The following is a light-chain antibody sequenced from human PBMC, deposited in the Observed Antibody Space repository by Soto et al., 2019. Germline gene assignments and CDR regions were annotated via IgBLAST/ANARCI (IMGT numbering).Light chain of an antibody. V-gene: IGLV2-14*01. CDR1: SSDVGGYNY. CDR2: DVS. CDR3: SSYTSSSTSHVV. J-gene: IGLJ2*01. Sequence: QSVLTQPASVSGSPGQSITISCTGTSSDVGGYNYVSWYQQHPGKAPKLMIYDVSNRPPGVSNRFSGSKSGNTASLTISGLQAEDEADYYCSSYTSSSTSHVVFGGGTKLTVL.